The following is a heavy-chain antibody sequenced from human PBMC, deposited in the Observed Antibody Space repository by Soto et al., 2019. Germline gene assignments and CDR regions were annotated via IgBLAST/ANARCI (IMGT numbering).Heavy chain of an antibody. Sequence: EVQLVDSGGGLVQPGGSLRLSCATSGYTFRDWWMSWVRQAPGKGLEGVANIRADGYEKNYVDSVKGRFTISRDDAKNSLYLEMNSLRDEDTALYFCARGRSLNAWGQGKMVTVSS. CDR3: ARGRSLNA. CDR2: IRADGYEK. V-gene: IGHV3-7*03. CDR1: GYTFRDWW. D-gene: IGHD2-8*01. J-gene: IGHJ3*01.